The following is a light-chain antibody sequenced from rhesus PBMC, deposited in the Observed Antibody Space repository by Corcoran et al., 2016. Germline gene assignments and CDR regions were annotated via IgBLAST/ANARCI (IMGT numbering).Light chain of an antibody. CDR1: LGITND. CDR3: QHYFTTPLT. Sequence: DIQMTQSPSSLSASVGDRVTITCRASLGITNDLAWYQQNPGEPPKLLIYEAALLQGGIPSRFSGSGSGADVTLTISSLQSEDFGTYYCQHYFTTPLTFGGGTKVELK. J-gene: IGKJ4*01. CDR2: EAA. V-gene: IGKV1-25*01.